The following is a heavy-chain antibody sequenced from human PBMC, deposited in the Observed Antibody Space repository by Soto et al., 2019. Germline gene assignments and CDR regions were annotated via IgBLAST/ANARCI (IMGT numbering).Heavy chain of an antibody. Sequence: PGGSLRLSCAASGFTFSNYWMTWVRQAPGKGLEWVANIKQDGSQTYYVDSVKGRFTISRDNAKNSLYLQVNSLRVEDTAMYYCARLGPTALGVANNYWGQGTLVTVSS. D-gene: IGHD3-3*01. J-gene: IGHJ4*02. CDR2: IKQDGSQT. V-gene: IGHV3-7*01. CDR3: ARLGPTALGVANNY. CDR1: GFTFSNYW.